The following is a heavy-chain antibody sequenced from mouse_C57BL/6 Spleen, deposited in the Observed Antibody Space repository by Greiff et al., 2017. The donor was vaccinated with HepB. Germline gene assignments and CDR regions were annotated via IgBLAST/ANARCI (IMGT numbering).Heavy chain of an antibody. Sequence: EVKLEESGPGLVKPSQSLSLTCSVTGYSITSGYYWNWIRQFPGNKLEWMGYISYDGSNNYNPSLKIRISITRDTSKNQFFLKLNSVTTEDTATYYCARAYSPAWFAYWGQGTLVTVSA. J-gene: IGHJ3*01. CDR3: ARAYSPAWFAY. D-gene: IGHD2-10*01. V-gene: IGHV3-6*01. CDR2: ISYDGSN. CDR1: GYSITSGYY.